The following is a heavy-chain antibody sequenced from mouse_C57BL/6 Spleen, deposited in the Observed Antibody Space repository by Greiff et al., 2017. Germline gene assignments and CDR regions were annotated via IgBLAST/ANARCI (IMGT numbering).Heavy chain of an antibody. J-gene: IGHJ4*01. CDR2: ISSGGDYT. V-gene: IGHV5-9-1*02. D-gene: IGHD2-4*01. CDR1: GFTFSSYA. Sequence: EVQGVESGEGLVKPGGSLKLSCAASGFTFSSYAMSWVRQTPEKRLEWVAYISSGGDYTYYADTVKGRFTISRDNARNTLYLQMSSLKSEDTAMYYCTRASYDYDDAMDYWGQGTSVTVSS. CDR3: TRASYDYDDAMDY.